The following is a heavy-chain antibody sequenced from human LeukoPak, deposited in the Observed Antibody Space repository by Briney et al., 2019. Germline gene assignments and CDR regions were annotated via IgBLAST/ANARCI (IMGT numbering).Heavy chain of an antibody. CDR1: GFNFDDHS. Sequence: GGSLRLSCAASGFNFDDHSMHWFRQAPAKGLEGVSGISWNSGSAGYADSVKGRFTISRDNAKNSLYLQMNSLRTEDTALYYCAKDRTYSGYDALDYWGQGTLVTVSS. CDR3: AKDRTYSGYDALDY. J-gene: IGHJ4*02. V-gene: IGHV3-9*01. CDR2: ISWNSGSA. D-gene: IGHD5-12*01.